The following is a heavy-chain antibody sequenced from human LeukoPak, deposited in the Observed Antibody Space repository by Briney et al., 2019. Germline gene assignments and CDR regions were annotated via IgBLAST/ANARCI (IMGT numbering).Heavy chain of an antibody. Sequence: GASVKVSCKASGYTFSGYYMHWVRQAPGQGLEWMGWINPNSGGTNYAQKFQGRVTMTRDTSISTAYMELSRLRSDDTAVYYCARIGGDSSGYYPVDYWGQGTLVTVSS. V-gene: IGHV1-2*02. D-gene: IGHD3-22*01. J-gene: IGHJ4*02. CDR3: ARIGGDSSGYYPVDY. CDR2: INPNSGGT. CDR1: GYTFSGYY.